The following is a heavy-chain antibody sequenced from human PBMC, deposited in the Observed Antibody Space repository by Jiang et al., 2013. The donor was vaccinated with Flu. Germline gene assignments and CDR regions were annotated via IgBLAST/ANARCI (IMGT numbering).Heavy chain of an antibody. D-gene: IGHD1-26*01. CDR2: IYTSGNT. CDR1: GGSISPHY. Sequence: GPGLVKPSETLSLTCDVSGGSISPHYWNWIRQPAEKGLEWIGRIYTSGNTLYNPSLKSRLTMSVDTSRNQFSLKLTSVTAADTAVYYCARSSVVGATYFDFWGQGILVTVSS. V-gene: IGHV4-4*07. CDR3: ARSSVVGATYFDF. J-gene: IGHJ4*02.